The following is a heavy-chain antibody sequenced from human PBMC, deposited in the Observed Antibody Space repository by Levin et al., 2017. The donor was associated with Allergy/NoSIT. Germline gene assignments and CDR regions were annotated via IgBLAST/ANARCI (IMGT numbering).Heavy chain of an antibody. V-gene: IGHV3-21*01. CDR1: GFTFSSYS. D-gene: IGHD6-13*01. CDR3: AREGVAAAGVVAFDI. Sequence: GGSLRLSCAASGFTFSSYSMNWVRQAPGKGLEWVSSISSSSSYIYYADSVKGRFTISRDNAKNSLYLQMNSLRAEDTAVYYCAREGVAAAGVVAFDIWGQGTMVTVSS. CDR2: ISSSSSYI. J-gene: IGHJ3*02.